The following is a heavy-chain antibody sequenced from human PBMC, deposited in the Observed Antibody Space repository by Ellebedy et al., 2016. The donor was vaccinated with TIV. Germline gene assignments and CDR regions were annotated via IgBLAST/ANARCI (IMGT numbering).Heavy chain of an antibody. CDR2: IIPIFGTA. J-gene: IGHJ4*02. V-gene: IGHV1-69*13. CDR3: ARVKGYCSTASCLYFDY. CDR1: GGTFSNYA. Sequence: AASVKVSCKASGGTFSNYAISWVRQAPGQGLEWMGGIIPIFGTAKFAQKFQGRVTLPADESTSTAYMDLRSLKSEDTAVYYCARVKGYCSTASCLYFDYWGQGTLVTVSS. D-gene: IGHD2-2*01.